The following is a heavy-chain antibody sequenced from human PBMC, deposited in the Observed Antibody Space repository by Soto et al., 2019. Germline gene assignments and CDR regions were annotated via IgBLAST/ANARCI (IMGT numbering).Heavy chain of an antibody. D-gene: IGHD1-26*01. CDR2: IVVGSGNT. V-gene: IGHV1-58*01. CDR1: GFTFTSSA. Sequence: ASVKVSCKASGFTFTSSAVQWVRQARGQRLEWIGWIVVGSGNTNYAQKFQERVTITRDMSTSTAYMELSSLRSEDTAVYYCAADVIVGATQPYFDYWGQGTLVTVSS. J-gene: IGHJ4*02. CDR3: AADVIVGATQPYFDY.